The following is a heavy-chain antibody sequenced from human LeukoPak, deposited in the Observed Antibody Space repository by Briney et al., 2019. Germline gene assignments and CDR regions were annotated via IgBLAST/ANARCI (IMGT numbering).Heavy chain of an antibody. V-gene: IGHV3-11*01. CDR1: GFTFSDYY. CDR3: ARDRGDGYNYEYVDY. CDR2: ISSSGSTI. Sequence: PGRSLRLSCAASGFTFSDYYMSWIRQAPGKGLEWVSYISSSGSTIYYADSVKGRFTISRDNAKNSLYLQMNSLRAEDTAVYYCARDRGDGYNYEYVDYWGQGTLVTVSS. D-gene: IGHD5-24*01. J-gene: IGHJ4*02.